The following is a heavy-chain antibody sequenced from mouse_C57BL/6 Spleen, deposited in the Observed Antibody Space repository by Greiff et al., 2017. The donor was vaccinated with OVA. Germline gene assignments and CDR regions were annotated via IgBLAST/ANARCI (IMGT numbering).Heavy chain of an antibody. CDR3: ARRGYGSSYFYAMDY. CDR2: ISGGGGNT. V-gene: IGHV5-9*01. D-gene: IGHD1-1*01. CDR1: GFTFSSYT. J-gene: IGHJ4*01. Sequence: EVQLVESGGGLVKPGGSLKLSCAASGFTFSSYTMSWVRQTPEKRLEWVATISGGGGNTYYPDSVKGRFTISRDNAKNTLYLQMSSLRSEDTALYYCARRGYGSSYFYAMDYWGQGTSVTVSS.